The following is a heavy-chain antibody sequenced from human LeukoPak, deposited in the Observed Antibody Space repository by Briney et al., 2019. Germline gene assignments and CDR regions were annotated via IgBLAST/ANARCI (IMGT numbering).Heavy chain of an antibody. Sequence: GWSLRLSCTASGFTFKNYRMTWVRQAPGKGLEWVASMKDDGNEIQYVDSVKGRFTISRDNAKNSLYLQMNNLRAEDTAVYYCARNRATNDCWGQGTLVTVSS. CDR2: MKDDGNEI. J-gene: IGHJ4*02. CDR3: ARNRATNDC. CDR1: GFTFKNYR. D-gene: IGHD1-26*01. V-gene: IGHV3-7*01.